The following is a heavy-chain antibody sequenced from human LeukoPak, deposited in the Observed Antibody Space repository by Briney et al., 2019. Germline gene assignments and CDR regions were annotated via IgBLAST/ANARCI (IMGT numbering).Heavy chain of an antibody. CDR2: IIPIFGTA. J-gene: IGHJ4*02. D-gene: IGHD6-19*01. CDR1: GGTFSSYA. V-gene: IGHV1-69*13. CDR3: AREAGYSSGWFDY. Sequence: ASVTVSCKASGGTFSSYAISWVRQAPGQGLEWMGGIIPIFGTANYAQKFQGRVTITADESTSTAYMELSSLRSEGTAVYYCAREAGYSSGWFDYWGQGTLVTVSS.